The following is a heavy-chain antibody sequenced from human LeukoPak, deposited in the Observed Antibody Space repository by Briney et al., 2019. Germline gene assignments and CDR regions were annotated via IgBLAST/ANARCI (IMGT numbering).Heavy chain of an antibody. V-gene: IGHV4-61*01. CDR3: ARIPADGYNPRPYFDY. D-gene: IGHD5-24*01. CDR2: IYYSGST. J-gene: IGHJ4*02. Sequence: SETLSLTCTVSGGSVSSGSYYWSWIRQPPGKGLEWIGYIYYSGSTNYNPSLKSRVTISVDTSKNQFSLKLSSVTAADTAVYYCARIPADGYNPRPYFDYWDQGTLVTVSS. CDR1: GGSVSSGSYY.